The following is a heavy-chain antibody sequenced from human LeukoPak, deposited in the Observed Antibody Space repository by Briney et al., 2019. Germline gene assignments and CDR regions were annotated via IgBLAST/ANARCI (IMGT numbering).Heavy chain of an antibody. CDR1: GYSFTSYW. J-gene: IGHJ4*02. CDR3: ARLLSGSYDY. D-gene: IGHD1-26*01. CDR2: IDPTNSNT. Sequence: GESLKISCKGSGYSFTSYWITWVRQTPGKGLEWTGRIDPTNSNTNYSPSFQGHVTISADKSITTAYLQWSSLKASDTAIYYCARLLSGSYDYWGQGTLVTVSS. V-gene: IGHV5-10-1*01.